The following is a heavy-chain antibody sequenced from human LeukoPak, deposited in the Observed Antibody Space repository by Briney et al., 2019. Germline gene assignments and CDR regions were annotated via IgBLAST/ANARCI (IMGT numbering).Heavy chain of an antibody. J-gene: IGHJ4*02. V-gene: IGHV1-46*01. CDR3: ARGPGSGWYHERGHLDY. D-gene: IGHD6-19*01. CDR2: INPSGGST. CDR1: GYTFTSYY. Sequence: ASVTVSCKASGYTFTSYYMHWVRQAPGQGLEWMGIINPSGGSTSYAQKFQGRVTMTRDTSTSTVYMELSSLRSEDTAVYYCARGPGSGWYHERGHLDYWGQGTLVTVSS.